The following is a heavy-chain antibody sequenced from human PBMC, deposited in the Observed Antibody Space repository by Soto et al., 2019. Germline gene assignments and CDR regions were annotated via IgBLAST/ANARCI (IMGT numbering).Heavy chain of an antibody. J-gene: IGHJ5*02. CDR3: ARRHLAVAVSPWFDP. D-gene: IGHD6-19*01. Sequence: VTLKESGPVLVKPTETLTLRCTVSGLSITDSKMGVSWIRQPPGQPLEWLAHINSSGEKSYRTFLKSRLSITTETSNNQIVLTMTTMDPADTATYYCARRHLAVAVSPWFDPWGQGIPVTVSS. V-gene: IGHV2-26*01. CDR1: GLSITDSKMG. CDR2: INSSGEK.